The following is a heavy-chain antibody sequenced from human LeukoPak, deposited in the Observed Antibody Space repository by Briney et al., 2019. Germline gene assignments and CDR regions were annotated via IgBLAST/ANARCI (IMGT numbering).Heavy chain of an antibody. V-gene: IGHV4-4*07. CDR1: GRFISSYY. CDR3: ARVGVLIYDSSGYYDYFDC. Sequence: KPSETLSLTCSVWGRFISSYYGSWIRQPAGKGLEWFGRMYTSGSTNYNPSLKSRVHMSVRTSKNQFSLKLSSVTAADTAVYYCARVGVLIYDSSGYYDYFDCWGQGTLVTVSS. D-gene: IGHD3-22*01. J-gene: IGHJ4*02. CDR2: MYTSGST.